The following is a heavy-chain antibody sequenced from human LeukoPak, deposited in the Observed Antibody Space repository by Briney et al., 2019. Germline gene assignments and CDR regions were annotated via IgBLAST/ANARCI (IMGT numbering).Heavy chain of an antibody. V-gene: IGHV3-64*02. CDR1: GFTFRSYL. Sequence: GGSLRLSCAASGFTFRSYLMHWVRQAPGKGLESISAISGDGGRTYYADSVRGRFTISRDNSGNTLYLQMGSLTAEDMAVYYCAREGTPGTLDCWGQGTLVTVSS. D-gene: IGHD6-13*01. CDR2: ISGDGGRT. CDR3: AREGTPGTLDC. J-gene: IGHJ4*02.